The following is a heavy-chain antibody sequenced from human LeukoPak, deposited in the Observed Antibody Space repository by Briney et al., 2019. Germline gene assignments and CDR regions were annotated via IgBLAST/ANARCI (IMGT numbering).Heavy chain of an antibody. V-gene: IGHV4-59*01. J-gene: IGHJ1*01. CDR1: GGSISYYY. D-gene: IGHD2-2*01. Sequence: SETLSLTCSVSGGSISYYYWSWIRQFPGKGLEWIGYISDGESPDYNPSLQSRVTIYVDSSKNQFFLNLTSVTAAGTAVYYCAQDRFSFVHWGQGTLVTVSS. CDR3: AQDRFSFVH. CDR2: ISDGESP.